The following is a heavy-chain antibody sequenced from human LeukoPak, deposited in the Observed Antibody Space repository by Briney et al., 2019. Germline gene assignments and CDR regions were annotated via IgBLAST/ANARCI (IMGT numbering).Heavy chain of an antibody. J-gene: IGHJ4*02. D-gene: IGHD3-22*01. CDR3: ARRVSDPLKVDY. CDR1: GGSISSTSYY. CDR2: IYYSGST. Sequence: SETLSLTCTVSGGSISSTSYYWGWIRQPPGKGLEWIGSIYYSGSTYYNPSLKSRITISVDTSKNQFSLKLSSVTAADTAVYYCARRVSDPLKVDYWGQGTLVTVSS. V-gene: IGHV4-39*01.